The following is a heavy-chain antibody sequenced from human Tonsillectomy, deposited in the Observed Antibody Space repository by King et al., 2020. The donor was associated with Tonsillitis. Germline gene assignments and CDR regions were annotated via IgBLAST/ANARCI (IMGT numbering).Heavy chain of an antibody. V-gene: IGHV4-39*01. CDR1: GGSISSSSYY. D-gene: IGHD3-16*01. J-gene: IGHJ6*03. CDR2: IYYSGST. CDR3: ARLHFRLSLPSRPSARGQEPLMDV. Sequence: QLQESGPGLVKPSETLSLTCTVSGGSISSSSYYWGWIRQPPGKGLEWIGSIYYSGSTYYNPSLKSRVTISVDTSKNQFSLKLSSVTAADTAVYYCARLHFRLSLPSRPSARGQEPLMDVWGEGTTVTVSS.